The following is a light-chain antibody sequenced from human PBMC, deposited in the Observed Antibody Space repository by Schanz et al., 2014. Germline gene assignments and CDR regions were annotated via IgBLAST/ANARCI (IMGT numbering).Light chain of an antibody. CDR3: NSYTSSTSWV. V-gene: IGLV1-40*01. Sequence: QSVLTQPPSVSGAPGQRVTISCTGSSSSIGAGYDVHWYQQLPGTAPKLLIYGNSNRPSGVPDRFSGSKSGTSASLAITGLQAEDEADYYCNSYTSSTSWVFGGGTKLTVL. CDR1: SSSIGAGYD. CDR2: GNS. J-gene: IGLJ3*02.